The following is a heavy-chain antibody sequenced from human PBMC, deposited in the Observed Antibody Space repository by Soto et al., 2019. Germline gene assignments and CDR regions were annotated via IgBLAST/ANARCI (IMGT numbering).Heavy chain of an antibody. V-gene: IGHV3-30*03. CDR1: GFTFSSYG. CDR3: AISIGVCDFWSVYNTYGMDV. Sequence: PGRSLRLSCAASGFTFSSYGMHWDRQAPGKGLESVAVISYDGSNKYYADSVKGRFTISRDNSNNTLYLQMNSLRAGDTAVYYCAISIGVCDFWSVYNTYGMDVWGQGTTVTVSS. D-gene: IGHD3-3*01. CDR2: ISYDGSNK. J-gene: IGHJ6*02.